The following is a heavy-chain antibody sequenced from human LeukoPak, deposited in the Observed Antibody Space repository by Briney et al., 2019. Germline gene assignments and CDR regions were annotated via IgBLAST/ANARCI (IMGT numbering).Heavy chain of an antibody. D-gene: IGHD2-2*01. CDR1: GYPLRNYG. V-gene: IGHV1-18*01. J-gene: IGHJ6*02. CDR3: ARENIVVLPAAGYCYYGMDV. CDR2: ISSYNGNT. Sequence: ASVKVSCKASGYPLRNYGIIWVRQAPGQGLEWMGWISSYNGNTNYAQKFQGRVTMTTDTSTSTAYMELRSLRSDDTAVYYCARENIVVLPAAGYCYYGMDVWGQGTTVTVSS.